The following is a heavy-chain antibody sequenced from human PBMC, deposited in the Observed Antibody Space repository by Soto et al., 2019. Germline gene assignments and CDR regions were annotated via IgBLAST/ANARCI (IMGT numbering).Heavy chain of an antibody. CDR3: ARTRSAWSDFHYYSLDV. CDR1: GFTFSIFA. D-gene: IGHD1-26*01. V-gene: IGHV3-23*01. CDR2: ISGSGGST. Sequence: GGSLRLSCAASGFTFSIFAMSWVRQSPGKGLEWVSTISGSGGSTYYADAVKGRFTISRDNSNSSLYVQMNSLTGEDTAVYYCARTRSAWSDFHYYSLDVWGQGTTVTVSS. J-gene: IGHJ6*02.